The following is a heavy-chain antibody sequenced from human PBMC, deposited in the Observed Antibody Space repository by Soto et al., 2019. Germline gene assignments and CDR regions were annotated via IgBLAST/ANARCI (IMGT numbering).Heavy chain of an antibody. CDR1: GFSFSEYA. V-gene: IGHV3-30-3*01. CDR2: ITSDGSDD. CDR3: AAQGSGTSFYFDS. Sequence: QVQLVESGGGVVQPGRSLRLSCAASGFSFSEYAMHWVRQAPAKGLEWVAVITSDGSDDFYADSVRGRFTISRDNSKNTLYLQMNSLRLEDTDVYYCAAQGSGTSFYFDSWGQGDQVTVSS. J-gene: IGHJ4*02. D-gene: IGHD3-10*01.